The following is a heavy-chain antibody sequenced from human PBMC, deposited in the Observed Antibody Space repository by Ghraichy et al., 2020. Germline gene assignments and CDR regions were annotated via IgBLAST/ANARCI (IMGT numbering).Heavy chain of an antibody. CDR3: ARGRYSSDY. J-gene: IGHJ4*02. D-gene: IGHD6-13*01. V-gene: IGHV1-8*01. Sequence: TAQGNEWMGWMNPNSGNTGYAQKFQGRVTMTRNTSISTAYMELSSLRSEDTAVYYCARGRYSSDYWGQGILVTV. CDR2: MNPNSGNT.